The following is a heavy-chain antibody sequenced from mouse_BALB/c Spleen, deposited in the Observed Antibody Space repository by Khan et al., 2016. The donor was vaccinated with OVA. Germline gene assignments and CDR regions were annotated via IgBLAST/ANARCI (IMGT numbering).Heavy chain of an antibody. CDR3: ARHRFTTPTAWFAY. D-gene: IGHD1-2*01. J-gene: IGHJ3*01. Sequence: EVQLQESGGDLVKPGGSLNLSCEASGFTFSSYGMSWLRQTPDQRLEWVATINNGGSYTYFPDSVKGRLTISRDNAKNTLYLQMSSLKSEDTAMYYCARHRFTTPTAWFAYWGQGTLVTVCA. CDR2: INNGGSYT. CDR1: GFTFSSYG. V-gene: IGHV5-6*01.